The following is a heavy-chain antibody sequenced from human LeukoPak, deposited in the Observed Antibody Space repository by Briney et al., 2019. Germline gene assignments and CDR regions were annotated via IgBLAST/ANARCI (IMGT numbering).Heavy chain of an antibody. D-gene: IGHD4-23*01. CDR2: IIPIFGTA. CDR1: GGTFSSYA. V-gene: IGHV1-69*13. J-gene: IGHJ4*02. CDR3: ARERWLDDSLPYFDY. Sequence: SVKVSCKASGGTFSSYAISWVRQAPGQGLEWMGGIIPIFGTANYAQKFQGRVTITADESTSTAYMELSSLRSEDTAVYYCARERWLDDSLPYFDYWGQGTLVTVSS.